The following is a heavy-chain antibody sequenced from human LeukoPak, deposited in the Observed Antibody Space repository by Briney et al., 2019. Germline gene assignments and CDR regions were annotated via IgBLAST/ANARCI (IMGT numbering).Heavy chain of an antibody. V-gene: IGHV3-30-3*02. CDR3: AKFDRTSATVVTGWFDY. J-gene: IGHJ4*02. CDR2: ISYDGSNK. D-gene: IGHD4-23*01. CDR1: GFTFSSYA. Sequence: PGGSLRLSCAASGFTFSSYAMHWVRQAPGKALEWVAVISYDGSNKYYADSVKGRFTISRDNSKNTLYLQMNSLRAEDTDVYYCAKFDRTSATVVTGWFDYWGQGTLVTVSS.